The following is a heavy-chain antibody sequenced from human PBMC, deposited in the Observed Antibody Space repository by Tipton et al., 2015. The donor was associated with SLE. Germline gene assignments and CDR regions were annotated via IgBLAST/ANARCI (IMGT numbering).Heavy chain of an antibody. CDR3: ARMAGDGGFDY. D-gene: IGHD2-15*01. Sequence: QLVQSGAEVKKPGASVKVSCKASGYTFTGYYMHWVRQAPGQGLEWMGWINPNSGGTNYAQKFQARVIMTRGTSISTTYMDLSRLRSDDTAVYYRARMAGDGGFDYWGQGTLVTVTS. CDR2: INPNSGGT. J-gene: IGHJ4*02. CDR1: GYTFTGYY. V-gene: IGHV1-2*02.